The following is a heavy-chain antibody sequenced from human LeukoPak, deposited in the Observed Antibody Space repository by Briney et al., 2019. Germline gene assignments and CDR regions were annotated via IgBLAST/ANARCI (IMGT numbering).Heavy chain of an antibody. V-gene: IGHV3-74*01. D-gene: IGHD3-10*01. CDR3: ARGLGRELDGAFDI. Sequence: LGGCLRLSCAASGFSFSRHWMHWGRQAPSEGLVWVSHINTDGSGTYYADSVKGRFTISRDNSRNTLYLQMNSLRAEDTAVYYCARGLGRELDGAFDIWGERRLASVSS. J-gene: IGHJ3*02. CDR2: INTDGSGT. CDR1: GFSFSRHW.